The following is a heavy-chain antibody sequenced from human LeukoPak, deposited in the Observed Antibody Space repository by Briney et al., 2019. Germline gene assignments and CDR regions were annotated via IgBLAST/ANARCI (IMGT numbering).Heavy chain of an antibody. Sequence: PSETLSLTCTFSGGSITSYYWSWIRQPAGKGLEWIGRTHTSGSTNYNPSLKSRVTMSVDTSKNQFSLKLSSVTAADTAVYYCARDMYDYGSGSYRFDYWGQGTLVTVSS. CDR2: THTSGST. D-gene: IGHD3-10*01. V-gene: IGHV4-4*07. CDR1: GGSITSYY. J-gene: IGHJ4*02. CDR3: ARDMYDYGSGSYRFDY.